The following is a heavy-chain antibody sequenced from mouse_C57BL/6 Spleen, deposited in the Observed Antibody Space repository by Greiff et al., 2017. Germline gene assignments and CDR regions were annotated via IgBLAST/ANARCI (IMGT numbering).Heavy chain of an antibody. CDR3: ARRGYYGSSTGWFAY. D-gene: IGHD1-1*01. J-gene: IGHJ3*01. V-gene: IGHV1-69*01. Sequence: QVQLQQPGAELVMPGASVKLSCKASGYTFTSYWMHWVKQRPGQGLEWIGEIDPSDSYTNDNQKFKGKSTLTLDKSSSTAYMQLSSLNSEDSAVYYCARRGYYGSSTGWFAYWGQGTLVTVSA. CDR1: GYTFTSYW. CDR2: IDPSDSYT.